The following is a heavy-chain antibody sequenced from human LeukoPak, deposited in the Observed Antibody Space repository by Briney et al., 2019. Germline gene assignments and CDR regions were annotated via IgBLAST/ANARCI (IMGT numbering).Heavy chain of an antibody. CDR3: ARDQGGYIVVIYYFDY. J-gene: IGHJ4*02. D-gene: IGHD3-22*01. CDR1: GFTFSSYA. CDR2: ISYDGSNK. V-gene: IGHV3-30-3*01. Sequence: GRSLILSCAASGFTFSSYAFHWVRQAPGKGLEWVAVISYDGSNKYYADSVKGRFTISRDNSKNTLYLQMNSLRAEDTAVYYCARDQGGYIVVIYYFDYWGQGTLVTVSS.